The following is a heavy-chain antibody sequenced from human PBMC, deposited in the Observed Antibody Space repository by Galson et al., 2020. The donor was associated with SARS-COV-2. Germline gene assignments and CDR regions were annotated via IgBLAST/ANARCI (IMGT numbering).Heavy chain of an antibody. Sequence: GGSLRLSCAASGFTFDDYAMHWVRQAPGKGLEWVSGISWNSGSIGYADSVKGRFTISRDNAKNSLYLQMNSLRAEDTALYYCAKGQTVTTLLDYWGQGTLVTVSS. CDR3: AKGQTVTTLLDY. V-gene: IGHV3-9*01. CDR1: GFTFDDYA. D-gene: IGHD4-17*01. CDR2: ISWNSGSI. J-gene: IGHJ4*02.